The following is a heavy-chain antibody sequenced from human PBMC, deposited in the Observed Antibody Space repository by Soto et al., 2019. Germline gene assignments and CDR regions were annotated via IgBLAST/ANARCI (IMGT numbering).Heavy chain of an antibody. D-gene: IGHD2-21*01. Sequence: PSETLSLTCSVSGGSISSSSYYCGWVRQPPGKGLEWIGSMHYSGKSDFNPSLQSRVTISVDTSQNQCSLKLTSVTAADAAVYYCERLLRTFVGPNWFDLWGRGTLVTVSS. CDR1: GGSISSSSYY. CDR3: ERLLRTFVGPNWFDL. J-gene: IGHJ5*02. V-gene: IGHV4-39*01. CDR2: MHYSGKS.